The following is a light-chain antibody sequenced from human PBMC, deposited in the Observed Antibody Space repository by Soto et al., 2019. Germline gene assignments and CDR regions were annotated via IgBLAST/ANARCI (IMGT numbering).Light chain of an antibody. CDR2: DAS. J-gene: IGKJ3*01. CDR1: QSVSNS. CDR3: QQRSTWPS. V-gene: IGKV3-11*01. Sequence: ETVLTQSPATLSLSPGERAILSCRASQSVSNSLAWYQQKPGQAPRLLIYDASNRATGVPARFSGSGSGTDFTLTITSPEPEDFAVYYCQQRSTWPSFGPGTKVDIK.